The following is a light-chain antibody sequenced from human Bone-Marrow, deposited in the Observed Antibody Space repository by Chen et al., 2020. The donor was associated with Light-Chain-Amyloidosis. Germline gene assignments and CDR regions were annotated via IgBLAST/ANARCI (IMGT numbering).Light chain of an antibody. CDR3: TSYTSSNTIL. J-gene: IGLJ2*01. CDR1: SSDVGGYNY. Sequence: QSALTKPASVSGSPGQSITISCTGTSSDVGGYNYVSWYQHSPGKAPKLIIYEVSKRPSVVANRVAGSKSGNTASLTISGRQAEDETDYYGTSYTSSNTILFGGGTKLTVL. CDR2: EVS. V-gene: IGLV2-14*01.